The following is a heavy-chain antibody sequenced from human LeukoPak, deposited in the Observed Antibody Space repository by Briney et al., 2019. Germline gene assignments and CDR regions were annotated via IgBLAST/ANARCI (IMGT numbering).Heavy chain of an antibody. Sequence: GGSLRLSCAASGFTFSSYGMHWVRQAPGKGLEWVAFIRYDGSNKYYADSVKGRFTISRDNSKNTLYLQLNSLRSEDTAVYYCARDGGSMVRGVITGRYYFDYWGQGTLATVSS. CDR1: GFTFSSYG. CDR2: IRYDGSNK. J-gene: IGHJ4*02. CDR3: ARDGGSMVRGVITGRYYFDY. D-gene: IGHD3-10*01. V-gene: IGHV3-30*02.